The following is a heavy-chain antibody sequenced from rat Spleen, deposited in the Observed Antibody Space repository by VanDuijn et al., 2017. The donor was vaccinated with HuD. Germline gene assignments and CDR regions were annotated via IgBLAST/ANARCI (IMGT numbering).Heavy chain of an antibody. J-gene: IGHJ2*01. CDR1: GFTFSDYG. D-gene: IGHD1-9*01. Sequence: EVQLVESGGGLVQPGRSLKLSCAASGFTFSDYGVAWVRQTPTKGLEWVASITTGGDNTYYRDSVKGRFTISRDNAKSTLSLQMDSLRSEDTATYYCARRHYGYTDYFDYWGQGVMVTVSS. CDR3: ARRHYGYTDYFDY. CDR2: ITTGGDNT. V-gene: IGHV5S13*01.